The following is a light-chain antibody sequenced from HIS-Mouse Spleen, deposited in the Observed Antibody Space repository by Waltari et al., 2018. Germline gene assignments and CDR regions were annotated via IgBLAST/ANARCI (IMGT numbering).Light chain of an antibody. CDR2: EDS. CDR3: YSTDSSGNHRV. Sequence: SYELTQPPSVSVSPGKTARITCSGDALPKKYAYWYQQKSGQAPVLGISEDSKRPSGIPERFSGSSSGTMATLTISGAQVEDEADYYCYSTDSSGNHRVFGGGTKLTVL. CDR1: ALPKKY. V-gene: IGLV3-10*01. J-gene: IGLJ2*01.